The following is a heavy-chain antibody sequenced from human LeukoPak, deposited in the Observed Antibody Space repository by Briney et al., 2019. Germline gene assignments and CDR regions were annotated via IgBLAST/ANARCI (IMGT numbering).Heavy chain of an antibody. D-gene: IGHD2-8*01. J-gene: IGHJ4*02. CDR3: ARGLAEIVLMVYATGRGFDY. CDR1: GGSFSNYY. CDR2: FYHSGST. Sequence: SETLSLTCAVYGGSFSNYYWSWIRQPPGKGLEWVGTFYHSGSTNYNPSLKSRVTISVDTSKNQFSLKLSSVTAADTAVYYCARGLAEIVLMVYATGRGFDYWGQGTLVTVSS. V-gene: IGHV4-34*01.